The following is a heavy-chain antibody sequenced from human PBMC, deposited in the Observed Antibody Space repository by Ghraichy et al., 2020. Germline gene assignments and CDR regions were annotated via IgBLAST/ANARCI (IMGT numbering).Heavy chain of an antibody. D-gene: IGHD3-3*01. Sequence: SQTLSLTCTVSGGSISSYYWSWIRQPPGKGLEWIGYIYYSGSTNYNPSLKSRVTISVDTSKNQFSLKLSSVTASATAVYYCARAYDLGWFDPWGQGTLVTVSS. CDR1: GGSISSYY. CDR2: IYYSGST. J-gene: IGHJ5*02. V-gene: IGHV4-59*01. CDR3: ARAYDLGWFDP.